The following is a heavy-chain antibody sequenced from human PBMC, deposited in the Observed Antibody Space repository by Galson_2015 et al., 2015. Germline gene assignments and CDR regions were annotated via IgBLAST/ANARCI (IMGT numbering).Heavy chain of an antibody. CDR3: ARRGTGGRALDY. D-gene: IGHD3-16*01. CDR2: IYSGDNT. CDR1: GFTVRSNY. Sequence: LRLSCAASGFTVRSNYMNWVRQAPGKGLEWVSIIYSGDNTYYADSVKGRFTISRDNSKNTLYLQMNSLRAEDTAVYYCARRGTGGRALDYWGQGTLVTVSS. J-gene: IGHJ4*02. V-gene: IGHV3-53*01.